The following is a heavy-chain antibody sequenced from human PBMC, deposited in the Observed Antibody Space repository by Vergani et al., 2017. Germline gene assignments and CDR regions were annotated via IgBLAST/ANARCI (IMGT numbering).Heavy chain of an antibody. J-gene: IGHJ6*02. V-gene: IGHV4-61*08. D-gene: IGHD2-15*01. Sequence: QVQLQESGPGLVKPSQTLSLTCTVSGGSISSGDYYWSWIRQPPGKELEWIGYMYHSGSTNYNPSLETRVTISGDTSKNQFSLKLNSVTAADTAVYYCAXDRGYCSGGSCYSPYYYYYGMDVWGQGTTVTVSS. CDR2: MYHSGST. CDR1: GGSISSGDYY. CDR3: AXDRGYCSGGSCYSPYYYYYGMDV.